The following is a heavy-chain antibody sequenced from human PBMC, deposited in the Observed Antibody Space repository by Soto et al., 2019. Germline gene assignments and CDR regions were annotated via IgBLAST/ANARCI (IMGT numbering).Heavy chain of an antibody. CDR2: ISAYNGNT. D-gene: IGHD3-10*01. CDR1: GYTFTSYG. J-gene: IGHJ6*02. Sequence: GASGKVSCKASGYTFTSYGISWVRQAPGQGLEWMGWISAYNGNTNYAQKLQGRVTMTTDTSTSTAYMELRSLRSDDTAVYYCARDGEMATIYYYYYYGLDFWGQGTTVTGSS. CDR3: ARDGEMATIYYYYYYGLDF. V-gene: IGHV1-18*01.